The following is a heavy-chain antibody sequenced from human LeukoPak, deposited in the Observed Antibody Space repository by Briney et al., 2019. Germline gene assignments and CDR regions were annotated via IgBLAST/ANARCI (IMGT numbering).Heavy chain of an antibody. CDR3: AKAQGGSGWYGPNWYFDL. D-gene: IGHD6-19*01. V-gene: IGHV3-9*03. Sequence: GRSLRLSCAASGITFDDYAVHWVRQAPGKGLEWVSGISWNSGSIGYADSVKGRFTISRDNAKNSLYLQMNSLRAEDMALYYCAKAQGGSGWYGPNWYFDLWGRGTLVTVSS. CDR1: GITFDDYA. J-gene: IGHJ2*01. CDR2: ISWNSGSI.